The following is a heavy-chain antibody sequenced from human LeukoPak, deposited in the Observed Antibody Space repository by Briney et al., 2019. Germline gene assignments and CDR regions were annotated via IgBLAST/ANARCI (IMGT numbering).Heavy chain of an antibody. CDR3: ARDPSMVATYVPPTHHAFDI. Sequence: SSETLSLTCAVYGGSFSGYYWSWIRQPPGKGLEWIGEINHSGSTNYNPSLKSRVTISVDTSKNQFSLKLSSVTAADTAVYYCARDPSMVATYVPPTHHAFDIWGQGTMVTVSS. CDR1: GGSFSGYY. V-gene: IGHV4-34*01. CDR2: INHSGST. D-gene: IGHD5-12*01. J-gene: IGHJ3*02.